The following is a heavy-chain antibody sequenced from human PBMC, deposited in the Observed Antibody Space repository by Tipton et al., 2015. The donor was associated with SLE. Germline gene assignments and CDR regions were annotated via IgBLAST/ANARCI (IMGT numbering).Heavy chain of an antibody. CDR3: AKSPWELRGLFDY. CDR1: EFTFSSYA. Sequence: SLRLSCVASEFTFSSYAMSWVRQAPGKGLEWVSAISGSGGSTYYADSVKGRFTISRDNSKNTLYLQMNSLRAEDTAVYYCAKSPWELRGLFDYWGQGTLVTVSS. J-gene: IGHJ4*02. V-gene: IGHV3-23*01. CDR2: ISGSGGST. D-gene: IGHD1-26*01.